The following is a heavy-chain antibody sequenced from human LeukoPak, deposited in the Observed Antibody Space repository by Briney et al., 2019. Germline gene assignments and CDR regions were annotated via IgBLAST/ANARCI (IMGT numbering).Heavy chain of an antibody. V-gene: IGHV4-34*01. Sequence: SETLSLTCAVYGGSFSGYYWSWIRQPPGKGLEWIGEINHSGSTNYNPSLKSRVTISVDTSKNQFSLKLSSVTAADTAVYYCVSCRVVVAATLAEYGMDVWGQGTTVTVSS. CDR1: GGSFSGYY. CDR2: INHSGST. CDR3: VSCRVVVAATLAEYGMDV. J-gene: IGHJ6*02. D-gene: IGHD2-15*01.